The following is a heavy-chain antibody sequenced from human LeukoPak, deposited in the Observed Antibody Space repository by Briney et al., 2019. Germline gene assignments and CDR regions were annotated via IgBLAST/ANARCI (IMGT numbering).Heavy chain of an antibody. V-gene: IGHV3-7*01. CDR3: ARETSVGTRGGLWGSYRLKWFDP. J-gene: IGHJ5*02. Sequence: GGSLRLSCAASGVTFSSDWMSWGRQAPGKGLEWVANIKQDGSEKYYVDSVKGGFTISRDNAKNSLYLQMNSLRAAETAVYYCARETSVGTRGGLWGSYRLKWFDPWGQGTPVTVSS. CDR1: GVTFSSDW. CDR2: IKQDGSEK. D-gene: IGHD3-16*02.